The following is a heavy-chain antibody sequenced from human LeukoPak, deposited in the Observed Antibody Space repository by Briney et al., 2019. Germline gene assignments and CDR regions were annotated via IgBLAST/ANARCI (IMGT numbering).Heavy chain of an antibody. CDR3: ARDRASMGSYPYYYYYGMDV. CDR1: GFTFSSYA. V-gene: IGHV3-30*04. Sequence: GRSLRLSCAASGFTFSSYAMHWVRQAPGKGLEWVAVISYDGSNKYYADSVKGRFTISRDNSKNTLYLQMNSLRAEDTAVYYCARDRASMGSYPYYYYYGMDVWGQGTTVTVSS. CDR2: ISYDGSNK. J-gene: IGHJ6*02. D-gene: IGHD1-26*01.